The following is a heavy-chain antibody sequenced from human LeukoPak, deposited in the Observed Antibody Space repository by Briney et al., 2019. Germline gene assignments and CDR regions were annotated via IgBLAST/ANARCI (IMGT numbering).Heavy chain of an antibody. Sequence: VASVKVSCKASGGTFSSYAISWVRQAPGQGLEWMGGIIPIFGTANYAQKFQGRVTITADKSTSTAYMELSSLRSEDTAVYYCARSGHYYGSGAYYMDVWGKGTTVTISS. CDR1: GGTFSSYA. J-gene: IGHJ6*03. CDR2: IIPIFGTA. CDR3: ARSGHYYGSGAYYMDV. V-gene: IGHV1-69*06. D-gene: IGHD3-10*01.